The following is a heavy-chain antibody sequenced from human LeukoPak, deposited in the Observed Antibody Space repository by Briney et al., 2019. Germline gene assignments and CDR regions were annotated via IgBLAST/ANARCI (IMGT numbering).Heavy chain of an antibody. CDR3: ARVSATGTSDY. CDR1: GYPFTSYY. CDR2: INPSGGST. V-gene: IGHV1-46*01. J-gene: IGHJ4*02. Sequence: GASVKVSCKASGYPFTSYYMHWVRQAPGQGLEWMGIINPSGGSTSYAQKFQGRVTMTRDMSKSTVYMELSSLRSEDTAVYYCARVSATGTSDYWGQGTLVTVSS. D-gene: IGHD4-11*01.